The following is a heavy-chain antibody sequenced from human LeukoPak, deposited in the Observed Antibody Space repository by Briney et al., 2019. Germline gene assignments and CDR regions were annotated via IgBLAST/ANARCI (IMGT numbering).Heavy chain of an antibody. CDR1: GGSISSSSHS. D-gene: IGHD3-16*01. CDR2: IYHSGST. J-gene: IGHJ5*02. V-gene: IGHV4-39*07. Sequence: PSETLSLTCSVSGGSISSSSHSWGWIRQSPGKGLEWIGSIYHSGSTYYNPSLKSRVTISVDTSKNQFSLRLSSVTAADTAVYYCARETLGGPKKGYNWFDPWGQGTLVTVSS. CDR3: ARETLGGPKKGYNWFDP.